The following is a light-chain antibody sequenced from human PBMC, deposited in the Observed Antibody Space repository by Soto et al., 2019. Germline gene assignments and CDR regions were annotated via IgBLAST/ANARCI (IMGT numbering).Light chain of an antibody. CDR3: SSYTSSSTLFYV. CDR2: EVS. V-gene: IGLV2-14*01. J-gene: IGLJ1*01. CDR1: SSDVGGYNY. Sequence: QSVLAQPASLSGSPGQSITISCTGTSSDVGGYNYVSWYQQHPGKAPKLMIYEVSNRPSGVSNRFSGSKSGNTASLTISGLQAEDEADYYCSSYTSSSTLFYVFGTGTKVTVL.